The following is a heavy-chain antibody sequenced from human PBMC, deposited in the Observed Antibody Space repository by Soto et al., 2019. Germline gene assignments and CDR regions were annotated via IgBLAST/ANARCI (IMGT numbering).Heavy chain of an antibody. CDR2: IYPKSGGT. V-gene: IGHV1-2*04. D-gene: IGHD1-1*01. CDR3: VRENWYYDN. CDR1: GYIFTEYY. J-gene: IGHJ4*02. Sequence: AAVKFTCKASGYIFTEYYMHWVRQAPGQGLEWIGWIYPKSGGTNYAQRFQDWVTLTTDTSISTVYMDLTSLKTDDTAVYYCVRENWYYDNWGQGTQVTVSS.